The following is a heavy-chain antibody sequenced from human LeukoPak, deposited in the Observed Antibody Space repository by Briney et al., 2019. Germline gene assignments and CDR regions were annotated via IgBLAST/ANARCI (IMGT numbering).Heavy chain of an antibody. CDR3: ARATRQGYGY. CDR1: GFTFNIYG. J-gene: IGHJ4*02. D-gene: IGHD5-18*01. CDR2: IGHRSVDI. V-gene: IGHV3-21*05. Sequence: PGGSLRLSYAASGFTFNIYGMNWVRQAPGKGPEWVSYIGHRSVDIHYRDSAKGRFTVSRDNARNSLYLQMNSLRVDDTAVYYCARATRQGYGYWGRGTLVTVSS.